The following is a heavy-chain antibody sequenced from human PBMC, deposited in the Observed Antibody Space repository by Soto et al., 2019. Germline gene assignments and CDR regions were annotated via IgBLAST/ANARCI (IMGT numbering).Heavy chain of an antibody. V-gene: IGHV1-8*01. J-gene: IGHJ5*02. CDR2: MNPNSGNT. D-gene: IGHD6-13*01. CDR3: ATSVAGGRGGWFDP. CDR1: GYTFTSYD. Sequence: QVQLVQSGAEVKKPGASVKVSCKASGYTFTSYDINWVRQATGQGLEWMGWMNPNSGNTGYAQKFQGRVTMTRNTSISTAYMVLSRLRSEDTAVYYCATSVAGGRGGWFDPWGQGTLVTVSS.